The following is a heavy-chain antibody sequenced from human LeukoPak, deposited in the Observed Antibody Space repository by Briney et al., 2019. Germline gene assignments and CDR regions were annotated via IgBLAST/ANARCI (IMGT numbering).Heavy chain of an antibody. J-gene: IGHJ4*02. CDR2: MGYGGRT. CDR1: GASFSNDYH. V-gene: IGHV4-39*07. Sequence: PSETLSLTCTVSGASFSNDYHWGWIRQSPGKGLEWIGTMGYGGRTYFSPSLKSRVSLSIDMSRTYFSLILKSVSAADTAAYYCARTKGRAVGQTAFQYWGQGTLVTVSA. D-gene: IGHD1-26*01. CDR3: ARTKGRAVGQTAFQY.